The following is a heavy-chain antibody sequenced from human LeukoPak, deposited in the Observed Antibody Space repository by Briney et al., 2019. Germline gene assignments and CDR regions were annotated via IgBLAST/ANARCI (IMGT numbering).Heavy chain of an antibody. J-gene: IGHJ4*02. Sequence: PGGSLRLSCAASGFTFSSYGMHWVRQAPGKGLEWVALISYGESNKYYADSAKGRFTISRDNSKNTLYLQMNSLRAEDTAVYYCAKGGGGVPVAGNLGPLDYWGQGTLVTVSS. CDR1: GFTFSSYG. V-gene: IGHV3-30*18. D-gene: IGHD6-19*01. CDR3: AKGGGGVPVAGNLGPLDY. CDR2: ISYGESNK.